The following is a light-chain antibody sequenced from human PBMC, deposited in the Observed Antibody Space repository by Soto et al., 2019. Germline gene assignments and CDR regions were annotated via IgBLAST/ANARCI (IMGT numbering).Light chain of an antibody. CDR3: AAWDGSLSGVV. J-gene: IGLJ2*01. CDR1: STNIGSNY. CDR2: RNS. Sequence: QSVLTQPPSASGTPGQRVTISCSGSSTNIGSNYVYWYQQLPGTVPHLLIYRNSERPPGVPDRFSGSKSGTSASLAISGLRFEDEADYYCAAWDGSLSGVVFGGGTKLTVL. V-gene: IGLV1-47*01.